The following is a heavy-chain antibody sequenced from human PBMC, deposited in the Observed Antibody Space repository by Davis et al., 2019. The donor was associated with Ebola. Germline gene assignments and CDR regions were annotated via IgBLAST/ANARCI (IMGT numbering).Heavy chain of an antibody. V-gene: IGHV4-34*01. CDR1: GGSFSGYY. D-gene: IGHD3-22*01. CDR3: ARDTTYYYDS. Sequence: PGGSLRLSCAVYGGSFSGYYWSWIRQPPGKGLEWIGEINHSGSTNYNPSLKSRVTISVDTSKNQFSLKLSSVTAADTAVYYCARDTTYYYDSWSQGTLVTVSS. CDR2: INHSGST. J-gene: IGHJ4*02.